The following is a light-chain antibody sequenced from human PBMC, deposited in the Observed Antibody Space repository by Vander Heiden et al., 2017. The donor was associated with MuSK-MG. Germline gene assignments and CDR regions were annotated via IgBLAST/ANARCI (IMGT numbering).Light chain of an antibody. Sequence: SYELTQPLSVSVALGQTARISCGGNNIGPKNVHWYQQKPGQAPVLGIYRDNNRPSGIPERFSGSNSGSTATLTIRRAQAGDEADYYCQVWDNNTAVFGGGTKLTVL. J-gene: IGLJ3*02. CDR3: QVWDNNTAV. CDR1: NIGPKN. V-gene: IGLV3-9*01. CDR2: RDN.